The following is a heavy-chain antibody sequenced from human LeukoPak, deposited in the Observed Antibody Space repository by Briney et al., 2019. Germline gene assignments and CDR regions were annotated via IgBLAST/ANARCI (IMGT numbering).Heavy chain of an antibody. CDR2: INPSGGST. D-gene: IGHD3-3*01. V-gene: IGHV1-46*01. J-gene: IGHJ6*02. CDR1: GYTFTSYY. Sequence: ASVKVSCKASGYTFTSYYMHWVRQAPGQGLEWMGIINPSGGSTSYAQKFQGRVTMTRDTSTSTVYMELSSLRSEDTAVYYCARTFGVDDYYYYYGMDVWGQGTTATVSS. CDR3: ARTFGVDDYYYYYGMDV.